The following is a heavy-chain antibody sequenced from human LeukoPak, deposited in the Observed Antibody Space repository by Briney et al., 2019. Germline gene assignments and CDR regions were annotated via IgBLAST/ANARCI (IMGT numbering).Heavy chain of an antibody. CDR3: ARGASTDTGWFDP. CDR2: INSDGSST. Sequence: GGSLRLSCAASGFTFSTYCMHWVRQAPGKGLVWVSRINSDGSSTTYADSVKGRFTISRDNAKNTLFLQMNSLRVEDTAVYYCARGASTDTGWFDPWGQGTLVTVSS. V-gene: IGHV3-74*01. CDR1: GFTFSTYC. J-gene: IGHJ5*02. D-gene: IGHD2-2*01.